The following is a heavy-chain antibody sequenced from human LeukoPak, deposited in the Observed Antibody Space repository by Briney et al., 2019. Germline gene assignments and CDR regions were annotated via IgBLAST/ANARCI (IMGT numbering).Heavy chain of an antibody. CDR1: GFSLSTSAVA. Sequence: SGPTLVNPTQTLTLTCTFSGFSLSTSAVAVGWIHQPPGKSLQKLTLIYWYDDSRYTPYLRSRLTITEDTSKNQVVLTMTNVNPVDTATYYCAHRPGDGSLAFDPWGKGNLVTVSS. CDR3: AHRPGDGSLAFDP. CDR2: IYWYDDS. J-gene: IGHJ5*02. D-gene: IGHD7-27*01. V-gene: IGHV2-5*01.